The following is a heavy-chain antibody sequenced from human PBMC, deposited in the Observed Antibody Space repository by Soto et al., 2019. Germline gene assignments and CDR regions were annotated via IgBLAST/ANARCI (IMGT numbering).Heavy chain of an antibody. V-gene: IGHV4-4*02. CDR1: GGSISSINW. CDR2: SYHSGST. CDR3: ARGGGPDIASGMDV. D-gene: IGHD5-12*01. J-gene: IGHJ6*02. Sequence: PSETLSLTCDVSGGSISSINWWSWVRQPPGKGLKWIGESYHSGSTTYNPSLKSRVTISVDKSKNQFSLKWKSVTAADPALSHSARGGGPDIASGMDVWGQGTTVTVSS.